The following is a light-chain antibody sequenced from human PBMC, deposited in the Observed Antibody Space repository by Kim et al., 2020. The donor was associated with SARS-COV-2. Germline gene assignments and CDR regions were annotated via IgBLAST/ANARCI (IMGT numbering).Light chain of an antibody. Sequence: GQRVSIPCSGSSSNIGSNYGYWYHQLPGTAPKLLIYKNHQRPSGVPDRFSGSKSGTSASLAISGLRSEDEANYYCAAWLDSLSACVFGCGTQLTVL. J-gene: IGLJ3*02. CDR3: AAWLDSLSACV. CDR2: KNH. V-gene: IGLV1-47*01. CDR1: SSNIGSNY.